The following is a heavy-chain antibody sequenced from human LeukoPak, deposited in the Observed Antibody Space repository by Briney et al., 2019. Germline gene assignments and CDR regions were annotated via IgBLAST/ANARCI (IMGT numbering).Heavy chain of an antibody. J-gene: IGHJ4*02. D-gene: IGHD3-3*01. CDR3: AREITYYDFWSGYYYFDY. Sequence: SETLSLTCTVSGGSISSYYWSWIRQPPGKGLEWIGYIYYSGSTNYNPSLKSRVTISVDTSKNQFSLKLSSVTAADTAVYYCAREITYYDFWSGYYYFDYWGQGTLVTVSS. V-gene: IGHV4-59*12. CDR2: IYYSGST. CDR1: GGSISSYY.